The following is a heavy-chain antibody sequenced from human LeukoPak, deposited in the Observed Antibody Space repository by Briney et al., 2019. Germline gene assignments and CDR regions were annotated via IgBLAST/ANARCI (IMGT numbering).Heavy chain of an antibody. Sequence: GASVKVSCKASGGTFSSYAISWVRQAPGQGLEWMGGIIPIFGTANYAQKFQGRVTITADESTSTAYMELSSLRSEDTAVYYCAILERRRVFGGTGYSFDYWGQGTLVTVSS. J-gene: IGHJ4*02. CDR1: GGTFSSYA. CDR2: IIPIFGTA. CDR3: AILERRRVFGGTGYSFDY. D-gene: IGHD1-1*01. V-gene: IGHV1-69*13.